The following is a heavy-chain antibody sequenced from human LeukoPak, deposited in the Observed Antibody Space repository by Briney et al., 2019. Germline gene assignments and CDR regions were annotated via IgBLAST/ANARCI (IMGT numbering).Heavy chain of an antibody. Sequence: GGSLRLSCAASGFTFSSYAMSWVRQAPGKGLEWVSAISGSGGNTYYADSVKGRFTISRDNSKNTLYLQMNSLRAEDTAVYFCARLHCSSTSCYSYPYYYGMDVWGQGTTVTVSS. V-gene: IGHV3-23*01. D-gene: IGHD2-2*02. CDR2: ISGSGGNT. J-gene: IGHJ6*02. CDR1: GFTFSSYA. CDR3: ARLHCSSTSCYSYPYYYGMDV.